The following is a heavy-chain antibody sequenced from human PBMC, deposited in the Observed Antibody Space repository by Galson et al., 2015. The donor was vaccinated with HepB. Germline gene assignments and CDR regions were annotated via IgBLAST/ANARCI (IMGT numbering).Heavy chain of an antibody. D-gene: IGHD3-3*01. J-gene: IGHJ3*02. Sequence: QSGAEVKKPGESLKISCKGSGYSFTSYWIGWVRQMPGKGLEWMGIIYPGDSDTRYSPSFQGQVTISADKSISTAYLQWSSLKASDTAMYYCARHVTTLRFLEWFYPHAFDIWGQGTMVTVSS. CDR1: GYSFTSYW. CDR3: ARHVTTLRFLEWFYPHAFDI. V-gene: IGHV5-51*01. CDR2: IYPGDSDT.